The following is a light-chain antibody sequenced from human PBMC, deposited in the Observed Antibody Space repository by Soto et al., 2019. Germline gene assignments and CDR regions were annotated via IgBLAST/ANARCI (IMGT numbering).Light chain of an antibody. V-gene: IGKV3D-20*02. CDR2: GAS. CDR1: PSVSGSN. J-gene: IGKJ1*01. Sequence: EIVLTQSPGTLSLSPGERATLSCRASPSVSGSNLAWYQQKPGQAPRLVIYGASSRATGIPDRFSGSGSGTDFTLTISRLEPEDFAVYYCQQRSNWPPITFGQGTKVDIK. CDR3: QQRSNWPPIT.